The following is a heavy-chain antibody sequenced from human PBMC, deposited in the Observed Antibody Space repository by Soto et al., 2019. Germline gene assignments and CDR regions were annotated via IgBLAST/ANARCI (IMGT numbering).Heavy chain of an antibody. D-gene: IGHD3-10*01. J-gene: IGHJ4*02. V-gene: IGHV4-34*01. CDR2: INHSGST. CDR3: ASRYGSGSYYPSY. CDR1: GGSFSGYY. Sequence: QVQLQQWGAGLLKPSETLSLTCAVYGGSFSGYYWSWIRQPPGKGLEWIGEINHSGSTNYNPSLKRRVTISVDTSKNQFSLKLSSVTAADTAVYYCASRYGSGSYYPSYWGQGTLVTVSS.